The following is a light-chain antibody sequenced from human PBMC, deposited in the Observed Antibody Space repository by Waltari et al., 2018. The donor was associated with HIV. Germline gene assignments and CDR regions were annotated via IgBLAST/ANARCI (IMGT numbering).Light chain of an antibody. V-gene: IGLV1-47*01. CDR2: RNN. CDR3: QAWDSSSVV. J-gene: IGLJ2*01. Sequence: QSVLTQPPSASGTPGQRVTISCSGSSSNIGNNYVYWYQQLPGTAPKLLIYRNNQRPSGIPERFSGSNSGNTATLTISGTQAMDEADYYCQAWDSSSVVFGGGTKLTVL. CDR1: SSNIGNNY.